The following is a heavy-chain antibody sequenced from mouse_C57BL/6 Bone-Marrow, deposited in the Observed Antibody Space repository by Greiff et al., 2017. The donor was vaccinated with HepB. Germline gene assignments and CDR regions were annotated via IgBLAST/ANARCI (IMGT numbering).Heavy chain of an antibody. CDR1: GFNIKDDY. J-gene: IGHJ2*01. CDR2: IDPENGDT. D-gene: IGHD1-1*01. CDR3: TTRHYYGSPYFDY. Sequence: VQLQQSGAELVRPGASVKLSCTASGFNIKDDYMHWVKQRPEQGLEWIGWIDPENGDTEYASKFQGKATITADTSSNTAYLQLSSLTSEDTAVYYCTTRHYYGSPYFDYWGQGTTLTVSS. V-gene: IGHV14-4*01.